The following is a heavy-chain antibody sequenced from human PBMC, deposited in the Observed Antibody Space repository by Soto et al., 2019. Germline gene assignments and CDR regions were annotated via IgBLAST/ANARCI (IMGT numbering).Heavy chain of an antibody. Sequence: QVQLVQSGAEVTKPGSSVKVSCKASGGTFSSYAINWVRQAPGQGLEWMGGIIRIFGTPDYAQRFQGRVTITADESTSTAYMELSSLRSEDTAVYYCARQGSNEYYYYGMDVWGQGTAVTVSS. V-gene: IGHV1-69*12. CDR3: ARQGSNEYYYYGMDV. CDR2: IIRIFGTP. D-gene: IGHD3-10*01. CDR1: GGTFSSYA. J-gene: IGHJ6*02.